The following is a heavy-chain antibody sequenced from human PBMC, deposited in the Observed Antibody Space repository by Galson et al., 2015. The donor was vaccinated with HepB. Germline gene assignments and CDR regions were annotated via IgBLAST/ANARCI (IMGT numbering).Heavy chain of an antibody. J-gene: IGHJ4*02. D-gene: IGHD5-12*01. CDR1: GGSFSGYY. CDR2: INHSGST. Sequence: ETLSLTCAVYGGSFSGYYWSWIRQPPGKGLEWIGEINHSGSTNYNPSLKSRVTISVGTSKNQFSLKLSSVTAADTAVYYCARGKVATIFGTPRYYFDYWGQGTLVTVSS. V-gene: IGHV4-34*01. CDR3: ARGKVATIFGTPRYYFDY.